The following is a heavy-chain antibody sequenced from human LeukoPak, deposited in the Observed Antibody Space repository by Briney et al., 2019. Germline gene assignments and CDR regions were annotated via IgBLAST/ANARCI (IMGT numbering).Heavy chain of an antibody. CDR2: ISTSSSPI. V-gene: IGHV3-48*01. CDR3: ARDLSGSYGY. CDR1: GFTFSDAW. Sequence: GGSLRLSCAASGFTFSDAWMTWVRQAPGKGLEWISYISTSSSPIYYADSVKGRFTISRDNAKNSLYLQMNSLRAEDTAVYYCARDLSGSYGYWGQGTLVTVSS. D-gene: IGHD1-26*01. J-gene: IGHJ4*02.